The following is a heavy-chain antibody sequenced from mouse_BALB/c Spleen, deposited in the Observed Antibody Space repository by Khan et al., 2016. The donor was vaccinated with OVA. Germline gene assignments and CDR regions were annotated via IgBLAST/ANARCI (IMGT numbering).Heavy chain of an antibody. J-gene: IGHJ3*01. Sequence: EVELVESGGGLVQPGGSRKLSCAASGFTFSDYGMAWIRQGPGEGPEWITFISSLAYNFYYADTVTGRFTLSRENAKHTLYLEMNRLRSEDTAMYYCARGGTGGFAYWGQGTLVTVSA. CDR3: ARGGTGGFAY. CDR2: ISSLAYNF. D-gene: IGHD3-1*01. CDR1: GFTFSDYG. V-gene: IGHV5-15*02.